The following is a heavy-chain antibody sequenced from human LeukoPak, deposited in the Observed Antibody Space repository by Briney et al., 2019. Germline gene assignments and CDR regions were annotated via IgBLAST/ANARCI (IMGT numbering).Heavy chain of an antibody. D-gene: IGHD1-26*01. CDR2: ITSSSHI. Sequence: GGSLRLSCAASGFTFTTYTMNWVRQAPGEGLEWVSSITSSSHIHYADSVRGRFTISRDNAKNSLYLQMNSLRAEDTAVYYCARREARIFDYWGQGTLVTVSS. V-gene: IGHV3-21*04. J-gene: IGHJ4*02. CDR3: ARREARIFDY. CDR1: GFTFTTYT.